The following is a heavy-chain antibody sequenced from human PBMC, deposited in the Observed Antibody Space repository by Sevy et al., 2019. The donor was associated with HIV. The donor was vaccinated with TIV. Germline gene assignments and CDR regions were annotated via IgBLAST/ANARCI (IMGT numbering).Heavy chain of an antibody. V-gene: IGHV1-18*01. D-gene: IGHD1-26*01. J-gene: IGHJ2*01. Sequence: PSVKVSCKASGYTFTSYGISWVRQAPGQGLEWMGWISAYNGNTNYAQKLQGRVTMTSDTSTSTAYMELRSLRSDDTAVYDCARGLVGATTQWYFDLWGRGTLVTVSS. CDR3: ARGLVGATTQWYFDL. CDR1: GYTFTSYG. CDR2: ISAYNGNT.